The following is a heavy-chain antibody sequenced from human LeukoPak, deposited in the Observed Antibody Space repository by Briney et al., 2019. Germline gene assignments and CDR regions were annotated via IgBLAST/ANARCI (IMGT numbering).Heavy chain of an antibody. CDR1: GGPLSNYY. D-gene: IGHD3-16*01. CDR2: LYYSGST. Sequence: SETLSLICTVSGGPLSNYYWSWIRQPPGKGLEWIGYLYYSGSTSYNPSLKGRVNILEDTSKHQFFLKLTSVTVGAPAVDFCAGGGYYGMDVWGQATTVTVS. CDR3: AGGGYYGMDV. J-gene: IGHJ6*02. V-gene: IGHV4-59*08.